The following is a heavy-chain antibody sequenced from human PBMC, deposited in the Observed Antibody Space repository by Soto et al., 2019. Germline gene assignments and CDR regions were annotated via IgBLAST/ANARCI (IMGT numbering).Heavy chain of an antibody. V-gene: IGHV4-59*01. Sequence: QVQLQESGPGLVKPSETLSLTCTVSGGSISNYYWSWIRQPPGKGLEWIGYIYYSGSINYNPSLTTRVTTSEDPSKNQFSLKMSSVTAADTAVYYCARELAVAGTHYFDYWGQGTLVTVSS. CDR1: GGSISNYY. CDR3: ARELAVAGTHYFDY. J-gene: IGHJ4*02. CDR2: IYYSGSI. D-gene: IGHD6-19*01.